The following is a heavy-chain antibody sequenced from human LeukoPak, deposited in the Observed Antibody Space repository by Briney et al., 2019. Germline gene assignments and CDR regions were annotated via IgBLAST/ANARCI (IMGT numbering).Heavy chain of an antibody. Sequence: SETLSLTCTVSGGSISSDSHYWSWIRQPAGKALESIGRVYVSGSTNYNPSLKSRVTISVDTSKNHFPLRLSSVTAADTAVYYCARGKARAKYYYDSSGYLTFDYWGQGTLVTVSS. V-gene: IGHV4-61*02. D-gene: IGHD3-22*01. CDR1: GGSISSDSHY. CDR2: VYVSGST. J-gene: IGHJ4*02. CDR3: ARGKARAKYYYDSSGYLTFDY.